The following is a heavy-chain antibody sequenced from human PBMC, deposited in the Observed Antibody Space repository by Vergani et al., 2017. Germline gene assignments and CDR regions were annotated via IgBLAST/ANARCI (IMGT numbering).Heavy chain of an antibody. V-gene: IGHV3-30*04. D-gene: IGHD6-6*01. Sequence: VQLVESGGGVVQPGRSLRLSCAASGFTFSSYAMHWVRQAPGKGLEWVAVISYDGSNKYYADSVKGRFTISRDNSKNTLYLQMNSLRAEDTAVYYCARGGGSIAARPGDYWGQGTLVTVSS. J-gene: IGHJ4*02. CDR2: ISYDGSNK. CDR1: GFTFSSYA. CDR3: ARGGGSIAARPGDY.